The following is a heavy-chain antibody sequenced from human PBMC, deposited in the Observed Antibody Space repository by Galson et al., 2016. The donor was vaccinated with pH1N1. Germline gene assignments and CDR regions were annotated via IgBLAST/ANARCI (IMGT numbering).Heavy chain of an antibody. CDR2: INTNTGNP. CDR1: GYTSTSYA. V-gene: IGHV7-4-1*02. CDR3: ASPRPLLRYFDWLLPGRLAY. J-gene: IGHJ4*02. Sequence: SVKVSCKASGYTSTSYAMNWVRQAPGQGLEWMGWINTNTGNPTYAQGFTGRFVFSLDTSDSTTYLHISSLKAEDTAVYYCASPRPLLRYFDWLLPGRLAYWGSRTLVTCSS. D-gene: IGHD3-9*01.